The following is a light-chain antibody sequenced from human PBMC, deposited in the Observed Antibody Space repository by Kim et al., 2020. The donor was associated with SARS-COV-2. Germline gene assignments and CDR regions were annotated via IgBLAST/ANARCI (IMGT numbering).Light chain of an antibody. CDR3: QQCDALPLT. CDR1: QRVGGHY. J-gene: IGKJ4*01. CDR2: GAS. V-gene: IGKV3-20*01. Sequence: TPGERAPLSCKPSQRVGGHYIAWNQQKPGQSPRLLIYGASNRATGTPDRFSGSGYGTDFSLTISSLEPDDFAVYYCQQCDALPLTFGGGTKGDIK.